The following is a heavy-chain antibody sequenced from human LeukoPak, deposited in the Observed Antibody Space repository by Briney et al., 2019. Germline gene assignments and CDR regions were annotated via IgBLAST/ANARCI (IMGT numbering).Heavy chain of an antibody. D-gene: IGHD4-17*01. J-gene: IGHJ5*01. Sequence: SQTLSLTCTVSGGSITSGTSYWSWIRQPGGKALEWIGRIYHSGSTNYNPSLKSRVTISVDTSKNQFSLKLSSVTAADTAVYYCARGDDSGDHRGLHWFDSWGQGTLVTVSS. CDR3: ARGDDSGDHRGLHWFDS. CDR1: GGSITSGTSY. V-gene: IGHV4-61*02. CDR2: IYHSGST.